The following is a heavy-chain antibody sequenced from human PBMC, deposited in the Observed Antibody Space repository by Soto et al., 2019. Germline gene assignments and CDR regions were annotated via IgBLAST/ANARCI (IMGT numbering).Heavy chain of an antibody. J-gene: IGHJ6*02. CDR1: GYTFTGYY. Sequence: ASVKVSCKASGYTFTGYYMHWVRQAPGQGLEWMGWINPNSGGTNYAQKFQGRVTMTRDTSIRTAYMELSRLRSDDTAVYYCARSNWNYEHGMDVWGQGTTVTVSS. CDR2: INPNSGGT. D-gene: IGHD1-7*01. CDR3: ARSNWNYEHGMDV. V-gene: IGHV1-2*02.